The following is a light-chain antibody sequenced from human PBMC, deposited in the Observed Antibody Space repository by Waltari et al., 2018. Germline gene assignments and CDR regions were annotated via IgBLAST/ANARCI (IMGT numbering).Light chain of an antibody. V-gene: IGLV4-69*01. Sequence: QLVLTQSPSASASLGASVKLTCTLSSGHSSNVIAWLQQQPEKGPRYLMKVNSDGSPSKGDEIPDRFSGASSGAGRYRTISSVQPEDEADYYCQTGGHGTWVFGGGTKLTVL. CDR2: VNSDGSP. CDR3: QTGGHGTWV. CDR1: SGHSSNV. J-gene: IGLJ3*02.